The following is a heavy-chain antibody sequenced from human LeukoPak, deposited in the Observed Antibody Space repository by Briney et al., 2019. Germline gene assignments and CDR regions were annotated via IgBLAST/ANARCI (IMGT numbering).Heavy chain of an antibody. CDR1: GGSISSGGYS. V-gene: IGHV4-61*02. D-gene: IGHD3-9*01. CDR3: ARDFITYYDILTGGSLLDY. J-gene: IGHJ4*02. Sequence: NPSQTLSLTCAVSGGSISSGGYSWSWVRQPPGKGLEWIGRIYTSGSTNYNPSLKSRVTMSVDTSKNQFSLKLSSVTAADTAVYYCARDFITYYDILTGGSLLDYWGQGTLVTVSS. CDR2: IYTSGST.